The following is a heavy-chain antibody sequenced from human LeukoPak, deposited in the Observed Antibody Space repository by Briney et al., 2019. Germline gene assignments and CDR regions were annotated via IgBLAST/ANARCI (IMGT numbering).Heavy chain of an antibody. CDR2: IYHSANT. Sequence: SETLSLTCTVSAYSVSSGYHWGWIRQPPGKGLEWIGSIYHSANTYYNPSLKSRVTISMDTSKSQFSLKLSSVTAADTAVYYCARGHYYDSSFYFDYWGQGTLVTVSS. CDR1: AYSVSSGYH. CDR3: ARGHYYDSSFYFDY. D-gene: IGHD3-22*01. V-gene: IGHV4-38-2*02. J-gene: IGHJ4*02.